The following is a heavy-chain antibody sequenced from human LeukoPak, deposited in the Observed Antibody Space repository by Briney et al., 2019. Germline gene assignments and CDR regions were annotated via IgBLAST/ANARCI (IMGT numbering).Heavy chain of an antibody. CDR2: FDPEDGET. CDR1: GYTLTELS. Sequence: GASVKVSCKVSGYTLTELSMHWVRQAPGKGLEWMGRFDPEDGETIYAQKFQGRVTMTEDTSTNTAYMELSSLRSEDTAVYYCATADVAVAGTPDYWGQGTLVIVSS. V-gene: IGHV1-24*01. CDR3: ATADVAVAGTPDY. D-gene: IGHD6-19*01. J-gene: IGHJ4*02.